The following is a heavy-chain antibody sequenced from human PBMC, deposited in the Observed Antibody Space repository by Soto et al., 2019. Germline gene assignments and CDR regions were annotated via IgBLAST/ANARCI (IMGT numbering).Heavy chain of an antibody. J-gene: IGHJ6*02. CDR2: INVGNGYT. V-gene: IGHV1-3*01. Sequence: ASVKVSCKASGYTFTMYTMHWVRQAPGQRLEWTGWINVGNGYTKYSQKFQGRVTITRDTSASTAYMELSSLRSEDTAVYYCANQMVRGPRRLGYAMDVWGQGTTVTVSS. CDR1: GYTFTMYT. D-gene: IGHD3-10*01. CDR3: ANQMVRGPRRLGYAMDV.